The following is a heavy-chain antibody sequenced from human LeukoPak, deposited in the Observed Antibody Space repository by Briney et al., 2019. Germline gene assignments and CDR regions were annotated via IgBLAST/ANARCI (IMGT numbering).Heavy chain of an antibody. CDR3: ARAYYDSSGYWYFDY. CDR1: GGSISSGGYY. D-gene: IGHD3-22*01. V-gene: IGHV4-31*03. CDR2: IYYSGST. J-gene: IGHJ4*02. Sequence: SETLSLTCTVSGGSISSGGYYWSWIRQHPGKGLEWIGYIYYSGSTYYNPSLKSRVTISVDTSKNQFSLKLSSVTAADTAVYYCARAYYDSSGYWYFDYWGQGTLVTVSS.